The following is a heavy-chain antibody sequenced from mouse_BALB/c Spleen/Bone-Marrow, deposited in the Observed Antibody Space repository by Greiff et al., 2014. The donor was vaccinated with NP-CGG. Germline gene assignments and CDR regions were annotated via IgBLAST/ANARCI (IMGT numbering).Heavy chain of an antibody. J-gene: IGHJ4*01. D-gene: IGHD2-1*01. CDR3: ARYGNYAMDY. V-gene: IGHV2-9*02. CDR1: GFSLTSYG. Sequence: QVQLQQPGPGLVAPSQSLSITCTVSGFSLTSYGVHWVRQPPGKGLEWLGVIWAGGSTNYNSALMSRLSISKDNSKSQVFLKMNSLQTDDTAMYYCARYGNYAMDYWGQGTSVTVSS. CDR2: IWAGGST.